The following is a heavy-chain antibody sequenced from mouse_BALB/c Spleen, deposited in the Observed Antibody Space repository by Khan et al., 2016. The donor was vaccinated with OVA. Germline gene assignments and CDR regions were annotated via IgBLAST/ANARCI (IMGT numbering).Heavy chain of an antibody. CDR1: GYSITSNYA. J-gene: IGHJ4*01. CDR3: ARGNYYGYALDY. D-gene: IGHD1-1*01. V-gene: IGHV3-2*02. Sequence: EVQLQESGPGLVKPSQSLSLTCTVNGYSITSNYAWNWIRHFPGNKLERMGFISYTGSTNYNQSLKSRLSITRDTSKSQFFMLLHSVTTEYSATYYCARGNYYGYALDYWGQGTSVTVSS. CDR2: ISYTGST.